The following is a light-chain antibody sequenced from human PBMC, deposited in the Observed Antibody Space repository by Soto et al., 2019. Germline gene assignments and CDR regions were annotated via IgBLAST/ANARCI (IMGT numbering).Light chain of an antibody. CDR2: GNS. CDR1: SSNIGAGYD. Sequence: QSVLTQPPSVSGAPGQRVTISYTGSSSNIGAGYDVHWYQQLPGTAPKLLIYGNSNRPSGVPDRFSGSKSGTSASLAITGLQAEEEADYYCSSYTSSSSGGVFGGGTKLTVL. CDR3: SSYTSSSSGGV. V-gene: IGLV1-40*01. J-gene: IGLJ3*02.